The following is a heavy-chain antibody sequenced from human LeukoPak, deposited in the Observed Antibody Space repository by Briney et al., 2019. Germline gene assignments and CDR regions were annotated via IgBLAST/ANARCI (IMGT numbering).Heavy chain of an antibody. Sequence: VASVKVSCKASGYTFTGYYMHWVRQAPGQGLEWMGWINPNSGDTNYAQKFQGRVTMTRDTFISTAYMELSRLRSDDTAVYYCARRRVGLRYFDWPNDAFDIWGQGTMVTVSS. CDR2: INPNSGDT. D-gene: IGHD3-9*01. CDR1: GYTFTGYY. V-gene: IGHV1-2*02. CDR3: ARRRVGLRYFDWPNDAFDI. J-gene: IGHJ3*02.